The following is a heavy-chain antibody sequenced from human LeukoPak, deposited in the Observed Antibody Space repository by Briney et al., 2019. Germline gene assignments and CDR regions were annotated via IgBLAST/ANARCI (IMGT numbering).Heavy chain of an antibody. CDR1: GYTFTRYG. V-gene: IGHV1-18*01. CDR3: ARDAAYYDFWSGSPANEY. D-gene: IGHD3-3*01. CDR2: ISAYNGNT. J-gene: IGHJ4*02. Sequence: ASVKVSCKASGYTFTRYGISWVRQAPGQGLEWMGWISAYNGNTNYAQKLQGRITMTTDTSTSTAYMELRSLRSDDTAVYYCARDAAYYDFWSGSPANEYWGQGTMVTVSS.